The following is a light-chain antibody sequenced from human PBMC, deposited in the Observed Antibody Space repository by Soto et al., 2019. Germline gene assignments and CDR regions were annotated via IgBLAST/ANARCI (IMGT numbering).Light chain of an antibody. J-gene: IGKJ5*01. CDR2: GAS. V-gene: IGKV3-20*01. CDR1: QSVSSSY. Sequence: EIVLTQSPGTVSLSPGESATLSCRVSQSVSSSYLAWYQQKPGQAPRLLIYGASSRANGIPARFSGSGSGTEFTLTISRLEPEDFAVFYCQQHGGSPITFGQGTRLEI. CDR3: QQHGGSPIT.